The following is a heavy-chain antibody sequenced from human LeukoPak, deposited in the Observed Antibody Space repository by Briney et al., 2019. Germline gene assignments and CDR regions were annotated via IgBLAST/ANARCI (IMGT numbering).Heavy chain of an antibody. CDR1: GFTFSSYA. J-gene: IGHJ4*02. V-gene: IGHV3-30-3*01. CDR2: ISYDGSNK. CDR3: ERGSGSYYPYFDY. D-gene: IGHD3-10*01. Sequence: PGRSLRLSCAASGFTFSSYAIHSVRPAPCKGLEWVAVISYDGSNKYYADSVKDRFTISRDNSKNTLYLQMNSLRAEDTAVYYCERGSGSYYPYFDYWGQGTLITVS.